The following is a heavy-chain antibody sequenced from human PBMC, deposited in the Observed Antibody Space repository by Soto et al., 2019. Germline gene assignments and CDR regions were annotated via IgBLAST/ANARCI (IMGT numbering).Heavy chain of an antibody. J-gene: IGHJ5*02. Sequence: SETLSLTCSVSGGSIRTSTHYWGWIRQPPGKGLEWIGSIYDSGSTYYDPSLKSRVTISVDTSKNQFSLRLTYVTAADTAVYYCARQGYGNKLPWGQGTLVTVSS. CDR3: ARQGYGNKLP. CDR1: GGSIRTSTHY. CDR2: IYDSGST. V-gene: IGHV4-39*01. D-gene: IGHD2-15*01.